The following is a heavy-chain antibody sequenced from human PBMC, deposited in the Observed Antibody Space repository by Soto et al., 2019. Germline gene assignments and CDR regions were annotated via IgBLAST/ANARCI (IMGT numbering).Heavy chain of an antibody. Sequence: QITLKESGPTLVKPTQTLTLTCTFSGFSLSTSGVGVGWIRQPPGKALEWLALIYWDDDKRYSPSLKSRLTITKDTSKNQVVLTMTNMDPVDTATYYCAHRREFGELFDWFDPWGQGTLVTVSS. CDR2: IYWDDDK. CDR3: AHRREFGELFDWFDP. V-gene: IGHV2-5*02. D-gene: IGHD3-10*01. CDR1: GFSLSTSGVG. J-gene: IGHJ5*02.